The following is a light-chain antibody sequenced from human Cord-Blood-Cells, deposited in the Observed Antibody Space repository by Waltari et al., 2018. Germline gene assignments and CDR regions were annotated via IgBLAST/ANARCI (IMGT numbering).Light chain of an antibody. CDR3: CSYAGSRIRV. V-gene: IGLV2-23*01. J-gene: IGLJ3*02. Sequence: QSALTQPASVSGSPGQSITISCTGTSSDVGSYNLVSWYQQHPGKAPKPLIYEGSKRPSGVSNSFSGAKSGNTACVTISGLQAEDEAEYYCCSYAGSRIRVFGGGTKLTVL. CDR2: EGS. CDR1: SSDVGSYNL.